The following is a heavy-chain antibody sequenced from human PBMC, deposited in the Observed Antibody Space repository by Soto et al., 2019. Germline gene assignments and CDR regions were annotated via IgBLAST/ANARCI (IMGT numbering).Heavy chain of an antibody. J-gene: IGHJ6*03. V-gene: IGHV4-59*01. CDR1: GGSISSYY. D-gene: IGHD6-13*01. Sequence: ASETICLPCTVSGGSISSYYWSWIRQPPGKGLEWIGYIYYSGSTNYNPSLKSRVTISVDTSKNQFSLKLSSVTAADTAVYYCARDQYSSSYDYYYYYMDVWGKGTTVTVSS. CDR3: ARDQYSSSYDYYYYYMDV. CDR2: IYYSGST.